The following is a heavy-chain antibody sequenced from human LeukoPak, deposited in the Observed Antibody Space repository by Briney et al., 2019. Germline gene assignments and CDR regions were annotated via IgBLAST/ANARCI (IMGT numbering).Heavy chain of an antibody. J-gene: IGHJ4*02. CDR2: ISSGSSYI. Sequence: PGGSLRLSCATSGFTFGTYSMSWVRQAPGKGLEWVSSISSGSSYIDYADSVKGRFTISRDNAKNSLFLHMNSLRAEDTAVYYCARDPSGYYYFDYWGQGTLVTVSS. D-gene: IGHD3-22*01. CDR3: ARDPSGYYYFDY. V-gene: IGHV3-21*01. CDR1: GFTFGTYS.